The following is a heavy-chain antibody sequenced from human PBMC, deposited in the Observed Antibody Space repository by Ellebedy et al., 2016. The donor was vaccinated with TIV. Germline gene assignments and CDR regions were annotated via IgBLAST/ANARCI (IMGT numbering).Heavy chain of an antibody. Sequence: GESLKISCKGSGYSFTSYWISWVRQMPGKGLEWMGRIDPSDSYTNYSPSFQGHVTISADKSISTAYLQWSSLKASDTAMYYCARQGEEWYYDNHSHLDYWGQGTLVTVSS. CDR1: GYSFTSYW. D-gene: IGHD3-16*01. J-gene: IGHJ4*02. CDR3: ARQGEEWYYDNHSHLDY. V-gene: IGHV5-10-1*01. CDR2: IDPSDSYT.